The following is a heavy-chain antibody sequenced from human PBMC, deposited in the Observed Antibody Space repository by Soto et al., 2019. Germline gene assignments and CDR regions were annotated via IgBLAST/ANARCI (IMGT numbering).Heavy chain of an antibody. Sequence: GSLRLSCAASGFTFSSYAMHWVRQAPGKGLEWVAVISYDGSNKYYADSVMGRFTISRDNSKNTLYLQMNSLRAEDTAVYYWARDLTPTPLYYFDYWGQGTLVTVS. CDR3: ARDLTPTPLYYFDY. D-gene: IGHD2-21*02. J-gene: IGHJ4*02. CDR2: ISYDGSNK. V-gene: IGHV3-30-3*01. CDR1: GFTFSSYA.